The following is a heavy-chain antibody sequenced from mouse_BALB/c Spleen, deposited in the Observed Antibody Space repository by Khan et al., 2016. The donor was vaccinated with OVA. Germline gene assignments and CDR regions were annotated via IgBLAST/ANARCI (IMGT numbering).Heavy chain of an antibody. CDR3: SRSGYGFGAY. CDR1: GYAFTDYL. CDR2: INPGSGGT. D-gene: IGHD3-2*02. Sequence: QVQLQQYGAELVRPGTSVKVSCKASGYAFTDYLIEWLKQRPGQGLEWIGVINPGSGGTHYNEEFMDRATLTADKSSSTAYMQLSSLTSDDSAVYFCSRSGYGFGAYWGPGTLVTVSA. J-gene: IGHJ3*01. V-gene: IGHV1-54*01.